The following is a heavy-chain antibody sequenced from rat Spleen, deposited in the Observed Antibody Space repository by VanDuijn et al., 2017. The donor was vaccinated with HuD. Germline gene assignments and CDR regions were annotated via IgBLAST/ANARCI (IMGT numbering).Heavy chain of an antibody. Sequence: EVQLVESGGGLVQPGRSLKLSCAASGFTFSDYAMAWVRQAPKKGLEWVATIIYDGSSTYYRDSVKGRFTISRDNAKSTLYLQMDSLRSEDTATYYCASPINYGSYWFAYWGQGTLVTVSS. J-gene: IGHJ3*01. CDR2: IIYDGSST. CDR1: GFTFSDYA. V-gene: IGHV5-17*01. CDR3: ASPINYGSYWFAY. D-gene: IGHD1-3*01.